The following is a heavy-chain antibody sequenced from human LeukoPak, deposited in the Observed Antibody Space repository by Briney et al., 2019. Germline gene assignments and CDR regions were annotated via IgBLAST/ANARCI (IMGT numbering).Heavy chain of an antibody. V-gene: IGHV3-23*01. CDR3: AKDGGYGYSSSWYVSWFDP. CDR1: GFTFSSYA. Sequence: QTGGSLRLSCAASGFTFSSYAMGWVRQAPGKGLEWVSAISGSGGSTYYADSVKGRFTISRDNSKNTLYLQMNSLRAEDTAVYYCAKDGGYGYSSSWYVSWFDPWGQGTLVTVSS. J-gene: IGHJ5*02. D-gene: IGHD6-13*01. CDR2: ISGSGGST.